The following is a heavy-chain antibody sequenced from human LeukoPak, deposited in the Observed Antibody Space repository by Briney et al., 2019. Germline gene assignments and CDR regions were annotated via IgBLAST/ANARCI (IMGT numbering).Heavy chain of an antibody. CDR1: GDSINNYY. Sequence: PSETLSLTCTVSGDSINNYYWSWIRQPPGKGLEWIGYVHYSGYTKYHPSLKSRVTISVDTSKNQFSLKLSSVTAADTAVYYCARDSRSGYDYYFDYWGQGTLVTVSS. D-gene: IGHD5-12*01. V-gene: IGHV4-59*01. CDR3: ARDSRSGYDYYFDY. J-gene: IGHJ4*02. CDR2: VHYSGYT.